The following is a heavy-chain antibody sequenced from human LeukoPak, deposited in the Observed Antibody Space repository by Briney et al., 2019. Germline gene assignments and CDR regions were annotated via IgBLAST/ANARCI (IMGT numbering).Heavy chain of an antibody. Sequence: GGSLRLSCAASGFTFSSYAMHWVRQAPGKGLEWVSVISYDGSNKYYADSVKGRFTISRDNSKNTLYLQMNSLRAEDTAVYYCARDGGSYPNGLFDYWGQGTLVTVSS. V-gene: IGHV3-30*04. J-gene: IGHJ4*02. CDR2: ISYDGSNK. CDR3: ARDGGSYPNGLFDY. D-gene: IGHD1-26*01. CDR1: GFTFSSYA.